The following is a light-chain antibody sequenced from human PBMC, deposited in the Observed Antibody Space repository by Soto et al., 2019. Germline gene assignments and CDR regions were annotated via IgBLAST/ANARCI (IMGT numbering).Light chain of an antibody. CDR3: MQATHWPYT. J-gene: IGKJ2*01. Sequence: DFVLTHSPLSLPVTLGHPASIPSRSGQTPLYTDGNIPLTWFQQRPGQSLRRLIYRVSNRDSGVPDRFSGSGSGTDFTLKISRVEADDVAVYYCMQATHWPYTFGQGTKLEIK. V-gene: IGKV2-30*01. CDR1: QTPLYTDGNIP. CDR2: RVS.